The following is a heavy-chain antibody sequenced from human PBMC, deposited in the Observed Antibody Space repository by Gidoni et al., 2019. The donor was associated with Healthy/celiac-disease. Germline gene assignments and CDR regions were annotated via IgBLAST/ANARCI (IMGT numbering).Heavy chain of an antibody. Sequence: EVQLLESGGGLVQPGGSLRLSCAASGFTFSSYAMSWVRQAPGKGLEWVSAISGSGGSTYYADSVKGRFTISRDNSKNTLYLQMNSLRAEDTAVYYCAKPLGTMDSSSPVDYGMDVWGQGTTVTVSS. CDR1: GFTFSSYA. CDR3: AKPLGTMDSSSPVDYGMDV. CDR2: ISGSGGST. V-gene: IGHV3-23*01. D-gene: IGHD6-13*01. J-gene: IGHJ6*02.